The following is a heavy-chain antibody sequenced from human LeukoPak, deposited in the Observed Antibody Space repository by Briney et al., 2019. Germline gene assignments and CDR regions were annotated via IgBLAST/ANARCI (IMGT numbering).Heavy chain of an antibody. V-gene: IGHV1-69*05. J-gene: IGHJ4*02. CDR3: AREMAPGSSSWYD. CDR2: IIPIFGTA. Sequence: PVKVSCKASGGTFSSYAISWVRQAPGQGLEWMGRIIPIFGTANYAQKFQGRVTITTDESTSTAYMELSSLRSEDTAVYYCAREMAPGSSSWYDWGQGTLVTVSS. CDR1: GGTFSSYA. D-gene: IGHD6-13*01.